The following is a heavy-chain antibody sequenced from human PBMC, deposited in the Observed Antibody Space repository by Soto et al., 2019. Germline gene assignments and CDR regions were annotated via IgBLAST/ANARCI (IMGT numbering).Heavy chain of an antibody. J-gene: IGHJ3*02. CDR2: INSNGDTR. D-gene: IGHD2-15*01. Sequence: GGSLRLSCAASGFTFSRYVMHWVRQSPGNGLEYVSAINSNGDTRYYANSVKGRCTISRDNSKKTLYFQMGSLRAEDLAVYYCPRGHCNGGSCEDDFDMWGQGTMVTVSS. CDR1: GFTFSRYV. CDR3: PRGHCNGGSCEDDFDM. V-gene: IGHV3-64*01.